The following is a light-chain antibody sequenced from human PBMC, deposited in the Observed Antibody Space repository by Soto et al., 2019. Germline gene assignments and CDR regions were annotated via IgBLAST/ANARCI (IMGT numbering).Light chain of an antibody. V-gene: IGLV1-51*01. J-gene: IGLJ2*01. Sequence: QSVLTQPPSVSAAPGQKVTISCSGSSANIGGNYVSWYQHIPGTAPKLVIYDSDKRPSEIPDRFSGSKSGTSATLDITGLQTGDEADSYCGAWDGSLSVVLFGGGTKLTVL. CDR2: DSD. CDR3: GAWDGSLSVVL. CDR1: SANIGGNY.